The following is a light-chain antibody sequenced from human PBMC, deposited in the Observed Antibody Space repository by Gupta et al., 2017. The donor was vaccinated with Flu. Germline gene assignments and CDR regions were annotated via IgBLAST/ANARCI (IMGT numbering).Light chain of an antibody. J-gene: IGLJ3*02. Sequence: SYELTQPPSVSVSPGQTARITCSGDVLPKQYAYWYQQRPGQPPVLVIYKDTERPPGIPERFSGSSSGTTVTLTISGVQAEDEADYYCQSTDSTDTWLFGGGTKLTVL. CDR3: QSTDSTDTWL. CDR2: KDT. CDR1: VLPKQY. V-gene: IGLV3-25*03.